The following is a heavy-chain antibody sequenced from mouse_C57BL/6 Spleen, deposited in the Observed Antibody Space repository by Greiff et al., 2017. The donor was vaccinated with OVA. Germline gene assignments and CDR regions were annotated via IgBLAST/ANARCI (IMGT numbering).Heavy chain of an antibody. V-gene: IGHV3-6*01. J-gene: IGHJ4*01. CDR2: ISYDGSN. Sequence: ESGPGLVKPSQSLSLTCSVTGYSITSGYYWNWIRQFPGNKLEWMGYISYDGSNNYNPSLKNRISITRDTSKNQFFLKLNSVTTEDTATYYCASENVYYVDAMDYWGQGTSVTVSS. CDR3: ASENVYYVDAMDY. CDR1: GYSITSGYY. D-gene: IGHD2-3*01.